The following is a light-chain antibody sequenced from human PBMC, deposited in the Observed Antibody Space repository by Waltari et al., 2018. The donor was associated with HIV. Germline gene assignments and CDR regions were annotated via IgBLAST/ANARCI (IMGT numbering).Light chain of an antibody. CDR3: QTYDDSGVV. V-gene: IGLV6-57*02. J-gene: IGLJ2*01. Sequence: NFILTQPHSVSESPGKPVTLPCTGGSGNIATNFVQSYRLRRESAPISINYENNKRPSGAPDRFYGSIDRSTNAASLSSASRRAEDEADNYCQTYDDSGVVFGGGTKLTVL. CDR2: ENN. CDR1: SGNIATNF.